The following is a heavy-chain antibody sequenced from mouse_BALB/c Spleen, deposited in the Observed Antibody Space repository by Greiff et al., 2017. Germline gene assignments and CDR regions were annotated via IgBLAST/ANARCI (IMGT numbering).Heavy chain of an antibody. CDR3: ARDINDGYYRDAMDY. CDR1: GFTFTDYY. CDR2: IRNKANGYTT. V-gene: IGHV7-3*02. Sequence: EVNVVESGGGLVQPGGSLRLSCATSGFTFTDYYMSWVRQPPGKALEWLGFIRNKANGYTTEYSASVKGRFTISRDNSQSILYLQMNTLRAEDSATYYCARDINDGYYRDAMDYWGQGTSVTVSS. J-gene: IGHJ4*01. D-gene: IGHD2-3*01.